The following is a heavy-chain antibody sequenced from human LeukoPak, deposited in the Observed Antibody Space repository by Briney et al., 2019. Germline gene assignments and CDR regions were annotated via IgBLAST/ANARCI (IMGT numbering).Heavy chain of an antibody. CDR3: AVNYYDSSDDAFDI. CDR1: GGSIRSYY. D-gene: IGHD3-22*01. V-gene: IGHV4-34*01. CDR2: INHSGST. Sequence: SETLSLTCTVSGGSIRSYYWSWIRQPPGKGLEWIGEINHSGSTNYNPSLKSRVTISVDTSKNQFSLKLSSVTAADTAVYYCAVNYYDSSDDAFDIWGQGTMVTVSS. J-gene: IGHJ3*02.